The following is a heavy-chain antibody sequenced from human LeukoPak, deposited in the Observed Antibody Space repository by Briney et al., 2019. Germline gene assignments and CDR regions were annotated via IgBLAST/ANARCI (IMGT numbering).Heavy chain of an antibody. V-gene: IGHV5-51*01. J-gene: IGHJ4*02. D-gene: IGHD6-13*01. CDR3: ASHVRGYSRGGGFFDY. Sequence: GESLKISCQASGYRFTDYWIGWVRQMPGKGLEWMGIIFPPDSDTRYSPSFQGQVTISVDKSISTAYLQWNSLKASDTAVYYCASHVRGYSRGGGFFDYWGQGTLVTVSS. CDR2: IFPPDSDT. CDR1: GYRFTDYW.